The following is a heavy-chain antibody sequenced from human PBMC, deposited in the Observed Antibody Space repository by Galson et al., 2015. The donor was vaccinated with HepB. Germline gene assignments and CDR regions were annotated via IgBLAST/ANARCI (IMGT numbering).Heavy chain of an antibody. Sequence: SLRLSCAASGFTFRNYAMSLVRQAPGKGLEWVSIISVSGGRIDYADSVRGRFTISRDNSKNTLYVQMTSLRAEDTAVYYCAKDQDYSKGEEGYNYYGMDVWGQGTTVTVSS. D-gene: IGHD4-11*01. J-gene: IGHJ6*02. CDR3: AKDQDYSKGEEGYNYYGMDV. CDR1: GFTFRNYA. V-gene: IGHV3-23*01. CDR2: ISVSGGRI.